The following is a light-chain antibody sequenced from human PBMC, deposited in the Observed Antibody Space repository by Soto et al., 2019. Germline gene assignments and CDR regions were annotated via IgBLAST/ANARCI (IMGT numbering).Light chain of an antibody. CDR3: QQYHNWPPYT. J-gene: IGKJ2*01. Sequence: EIVMTQSPATLSVSLGERATLSCRASQTVSSNLAWYQQKPGQAPRLLIYSASTRATGIPARFSGSGSGTEFTLTISSLQSEDFAVYYCQQYHNWPPYTFGQGTKLEIK. CDR2: SAS. CDR1: QTVSSN. V-gene: IGKV3-15*01.